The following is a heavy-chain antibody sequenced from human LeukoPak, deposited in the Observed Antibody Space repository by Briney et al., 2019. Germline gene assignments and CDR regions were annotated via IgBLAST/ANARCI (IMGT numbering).Heavy chain of an antibody. CDR2: IVVGSGNT. V-gene: IGHV1-58*01. D-gene: IGHD2-2*01. Sequence: SVKVSCKASGFTFTSSAVQWVRQARGQRLEWIGWIVVGSGNTNYAQKFQERVTITRDMSTSTAYMELSSLRSEDTAVYYCAADRPLYCSSTSCRGDYYYYYMDVWGKGTTVTVSS. J-gene: IGHJ6*03. CDR1: GFTFTSSA. CDR3: AADRPLYCSSTSCRGDYYYYYMDV.